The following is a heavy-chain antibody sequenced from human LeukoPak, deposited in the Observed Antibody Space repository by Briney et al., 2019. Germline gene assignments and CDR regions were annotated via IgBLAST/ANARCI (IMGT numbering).Heavy chain of an antibody. V-gene: IGHV3-48*01. J-gene: IGHJ4*02. D-gene: IGHD6-6*01. CDR1: AFAFNTYS. CDR2: IGDSGSTK. CDR3: ARWRGNSYFDY. Sequence: GGSLRLACAASAFAFNTYSLNWVGQAPGKGLEWVSYIGDSGSTKYYADSVKGRFIISRDNDKNSLYLQMNSLRVEDTAVYFCARWRGNSYFDYWGQGTLVTVSS.